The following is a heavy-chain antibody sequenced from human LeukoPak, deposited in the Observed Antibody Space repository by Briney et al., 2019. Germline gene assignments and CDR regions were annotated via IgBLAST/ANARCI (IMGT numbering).Heavy chain of an antibody. CDR1: GGSISSGGYY. CDR2: IYYSGST. J-gene: IGHJ4*02. CDR3: ARGTQYYYDSSGYYYGHYFDY. D-gene: IGHD3-22*01. V-gene: IGHV4-31*03. Sequence: PSETLSLTCTVSGGSISSGGYYWSWIRQHPGKGLEWIGYIYYSGSTYYNPSLKSRVTISVDTSKNQFSLKLSSVTAADTGVYYCARGTQYYYDSSGYYYGHYFDYWGQGTLVTVSS.